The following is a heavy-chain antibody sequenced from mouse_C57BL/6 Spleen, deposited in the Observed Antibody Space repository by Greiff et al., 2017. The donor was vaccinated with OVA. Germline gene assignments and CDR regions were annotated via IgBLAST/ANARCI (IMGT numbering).Heavy chain of an antibody. J-gene: IGHJ3*01. D-gene: IGHD2-2*01. CDR3: AREGYGYPFAY. CDR2: ISYDGSN. CDR1: GYSITSGYY. V-gene: IGHV3-6*01. Sequence: EVKLVESGPGLVKPSQSLSLTCSVTGYSITSGYYWNWIRQFPGNKLEWMGYISYDGSNNYNPSLKNRISITRDTSKNQFFLKLNSVTTEDTATXYCAREGYGYPFAYWGQGTLVTVSA.